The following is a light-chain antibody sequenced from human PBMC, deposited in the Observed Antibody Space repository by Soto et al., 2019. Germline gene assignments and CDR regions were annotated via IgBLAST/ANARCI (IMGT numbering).Light chain of an antibody. J-gene: IGKJ1*01. CDR1: QSISRLY. Sequence: EIVLTQSPGTLSLSPGEGATLSCRASQSISRLYLSWYQQKPGQPPRLLMYGASTRPTGIPDRFSGSGSGTDLTLTISRLEPEDFAVYYCQQYGSSSWTFGQGTKVDIK. V-gene: IGKV3-20*01. CDR3: QQYGSSSWT. CDR2: GAS.